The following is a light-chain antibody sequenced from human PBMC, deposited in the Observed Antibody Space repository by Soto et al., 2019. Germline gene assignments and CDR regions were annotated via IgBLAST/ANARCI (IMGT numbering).Light chain of an antibody. CDR2: GNS. V-gene: IGLV1-40*01. CDR1: NSNIGAGYD. J-gene: IGLJ2*01. Sequence: QSVLTQPPSVSGAPGQRVTISCTGSNSNIGAGYDVHWYQQLPGTAPKLLISGNSNRPSGVPDRFSGSKSGTSASLAITGLQAEDEADYYCQSYDSILSGSVVFGGGTKLTVL. CDR3: QSYDSILSGSVV.